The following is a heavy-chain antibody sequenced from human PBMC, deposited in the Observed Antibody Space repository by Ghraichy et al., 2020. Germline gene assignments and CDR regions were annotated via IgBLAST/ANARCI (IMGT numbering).Heavy chain of an antibody. CDR2: IGRSGGNT. D-gene: IGHD3-10*01. CDR1: GFTFSRYA. V-gene: IGHV3-23*01. CDR3: AKERLPYGSGTHDY. J-gene: IGHJ4*02. Sequence: LNISCAASGFTFSRYAMTWVRQAPGKGLRWVSGIGRSGGNTYYADSVKGRFSISRDNSKNTLYLQMNSLRAEDTAIYFCAKERLPYGSGTHDYWGQGTLVTVSS.